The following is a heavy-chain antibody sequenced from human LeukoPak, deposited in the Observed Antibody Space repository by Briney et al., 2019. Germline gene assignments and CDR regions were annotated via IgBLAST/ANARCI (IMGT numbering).Heavy chain of an antibody. CDR3: AKAPTGTPGEDYFDY. J-gene: IGHJ4*02. V-gene: IGHV3-30*18. CDR2: ISYDGSNK. D-gene: IGHD1-1*01. CDR1: GFTFSSYG. Sequence: GGSLRLSCAASGFTFSSYGTHWVRQAPGKGLEWVAVISYDGSNKYYADSVKGRFTISRDNSKNTLYLQMNSLRAEDTAVYYCAKAPTGTPGEDYFDYWGQGTLVTVSS.